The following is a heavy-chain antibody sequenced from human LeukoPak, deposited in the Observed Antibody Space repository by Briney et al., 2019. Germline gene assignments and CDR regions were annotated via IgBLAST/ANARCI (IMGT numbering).Heavy chain of an antibody. D-gene: IGHD6-19*01. CDR2: ISGSGGST. V-gene: IGHV3-23*01. J-gene: IGHJ4*02. Sequence: GGSLRLSCAASGFTFSSYAMSWVRQAPGKGLEWVSAISGSGGSTYYADSVKGRFTISRDNSKNTLYLQMNSLRAEDTAVYYCSKDRRAIAVAGSVPHWGQGTLVTVSS. CDR1: GFTFSSYA. CDR3: SKDRRAIAVAGSVPH.